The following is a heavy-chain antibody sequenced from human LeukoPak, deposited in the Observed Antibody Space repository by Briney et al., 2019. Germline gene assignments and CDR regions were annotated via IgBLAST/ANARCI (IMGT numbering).Heavy chain of an antibody. CDR3: ATRDYYDSSGYYGTYDY. V-gene: IGHV3-23*01. D-gene: IGHD3-22*01. Sequence: GGSLRLSCAASGFTFSSYAMSWVRQAPGKGLEWVSAISGSGGSTYYADSVKGRFTISRDNSKNTLYLQMNSLRAEDTAVYYCATRDYYDSSGYYGTYDYWGQGTLVTVSS. CDR1: GFTFSSYA. CDR2: ISGSGGST. J-gene: IGHJ4*02.